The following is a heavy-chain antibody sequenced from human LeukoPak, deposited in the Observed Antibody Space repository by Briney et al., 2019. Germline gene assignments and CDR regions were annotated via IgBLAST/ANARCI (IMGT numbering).Heavy chain of an antibody. CDR3: AKMRDYDSNNYFDY. V-gene: IGHV3-23*01. D-gene: IGHD3-22*01. Sequence: GGSLRLSCAASGFNFSSYGMSWVRQAPGKGLEWVSSISGSGSSTYYADPVKGRFTISRDNSKNTLYLQMNSLRAEDAAVYYCAKMRDYDSNNYFDYWGQGTLVTVSS. CDR2: ISGSGSST. J-gene: IGHJ4*02. CDR1: GFNFSSYG.